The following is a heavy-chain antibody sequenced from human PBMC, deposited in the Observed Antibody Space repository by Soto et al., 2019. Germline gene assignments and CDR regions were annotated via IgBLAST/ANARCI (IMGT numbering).Heavy chain of an antibody. CDR2: ISSSGSTI. V-gene: IGHV3-11*01. Sequence: PGGSLRLSCAASGFTFSYYYMSWIRQSPGKGLEWVSYISSSGSTIYYADSVKGRFTISRDNAKNSLYLQMNSLRAEDTAVYYCASSPPLRTLPRGYWGQGTLVTVSS. CDR1: GFTFSYYY. D-gene: IGHD2-2*01. CDR3: ASSPPLRTLPRGY. J-gene: IGHJ4*02.